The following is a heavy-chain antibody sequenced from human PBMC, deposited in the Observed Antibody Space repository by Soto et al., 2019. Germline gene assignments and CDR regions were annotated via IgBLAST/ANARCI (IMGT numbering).Heavy chain of an antibody. V-gene: IGHV4-61*01. D-gene: IGHD2-21*01. CDR3: ARADSVVMNAAFDY. CDR1: GDSVDSGSYS. J-gene: IGHJ4*02. Sequence: QVHLQESGPGLVKPSETLSLTCSVSGDSVDSGSYSWHWIRQPPGKEPEWIGFIYYTGSTRYNPSLKGRVSMSLDKSKNQFSLSVKSVTAADTAMYYCARADSVVMNAAFDYWGRGTLVTVSS. CDR2: IYYTGST.